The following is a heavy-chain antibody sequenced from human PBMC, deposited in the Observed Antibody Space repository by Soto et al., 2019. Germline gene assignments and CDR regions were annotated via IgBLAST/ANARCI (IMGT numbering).Heavy chain of an antibody. V-gene: IGHV1-69*02. D-gene: IGHD6-13*01. J-gene: IGHJ5*02. CDR1: GGTFSSYT. Sequence: QVQLVQSGAEVKKPGSSVKVSCKASGGTFSSYTISWVRQAPGQGLEWMGRIIPILGIANYAQKFQGRVTITAEKSTSTAYMELSSLRSEDTAVYYCARAGVAAAANWFDPWGQGTLVTVSS. CDR2: IIPILGIA. CDR3: ARAGVAAAANWFDP.